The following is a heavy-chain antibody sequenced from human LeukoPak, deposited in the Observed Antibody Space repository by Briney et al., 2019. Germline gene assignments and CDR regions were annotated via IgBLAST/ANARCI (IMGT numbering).Heavy chain of an antibody. Sequence: SVKVSCKASGGTFSSYAISWVRQAPGQGLEWMGGIIPIFGTANYAQKFQDRVTITADESTSTAYMELSSLRSEDTAVYYCARDPLPPDCSSTSCIATYMDVWGKGTTVTVSS. D-gene: IGHD2-2*01. CDR2: IIPIFGTA. J-gene: IGHJ6*03. V-gene: IGHV1-69*13. CDR1: GGTFSSYA. CDR3: ARDPLPPDCSSTSCIATYMDV.